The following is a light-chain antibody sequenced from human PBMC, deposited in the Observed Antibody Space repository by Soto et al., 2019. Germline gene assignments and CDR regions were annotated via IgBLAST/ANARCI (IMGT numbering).Light chain of an antibody. V-gene: IGKV3-15*01. CDR3: EQYNNWFSIT. Sequence: EIVMTQSPATLSVSPGERPTLSCRASQSVSSNLAWYQQKPGQAPRLXXYGASSRATGIPARFSGIVVATEYTLTTSSLQPDDFAVYYGEQYNNWFSITFGQGTRLEIK. CDR2: GAS. J-gene: IGKJ5*01. CDR1: QSVSSN.